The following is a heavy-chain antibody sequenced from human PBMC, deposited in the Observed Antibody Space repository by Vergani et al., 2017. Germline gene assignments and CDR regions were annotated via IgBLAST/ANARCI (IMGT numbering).Heavy chain of an antibody. CDR3: ARERVKVRGVNYYHYGMDV. J-gene: IGHJ6*02. CDR1: GYTFTSYY. CDR2: INPSGGST. D-gene: IGHD3-10*01. V-gene: IGHV1-46*01. Sequence: QVQLVQSGAEVKKPGASVKVSCKASGYTFTSYYMHWVRQAPGQGLEWMGIINPSGGSTSYAQKFQGRVTMTRDTSTSTVYMELSSLRSEDTAVYYCARERVKVRGVNYYHYGMDVWGQGTTVTVSS.